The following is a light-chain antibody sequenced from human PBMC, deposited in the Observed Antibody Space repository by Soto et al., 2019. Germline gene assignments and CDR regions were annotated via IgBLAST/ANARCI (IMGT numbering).Light chain of an antibody. J-gene: IGKJ2*01. CDR1: QSINNW. V-gene: IGKV1-5*01. Sequence: DIQMTQSPPTLSASVGDRVTITCRASQSINNWLAWYQQKPGKAPRLLIYDASSLEGGVPSRFSGSGSGTEFTLTISSLQPDDFATYYCQQYTTYPYTFGQGTKLEIK. CDR3: QQYTTYPYT. CDR2: DAS.